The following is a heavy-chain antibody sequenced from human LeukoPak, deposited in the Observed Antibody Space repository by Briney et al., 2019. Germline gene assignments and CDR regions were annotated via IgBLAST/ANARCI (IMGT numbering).Heavy chain of an antibody. Sequence: GGSLRLSCAASGFTFSSYWMHWVRQAPGKGLVWVSRINSDGSSITYADSVKGRFTISRDNAKNTLYLQMNSLRVEATAVYYCAREGCVSGYDFDCWGQGTLVTVSS. D-gene: IGHD5-12*01. V-gene: IGHV3-74*03. CDR3: AREGCVSGYDFDC. CDR2: INSDGSSI. CDR1: GFTFSSYW. J-gene: IGHJ4*02.